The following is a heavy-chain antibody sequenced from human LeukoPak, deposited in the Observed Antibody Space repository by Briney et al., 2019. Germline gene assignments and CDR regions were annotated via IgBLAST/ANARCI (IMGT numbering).Heavy chain of an antibody. J-gene: IGHJ5*01. CDR3: ARHKGPHIARIVLRNNWFDS. CDR2: FGSSGDT. V-gene: IGHV4-39*01. Sequence: SSETLSLTCTVSSGSISSTNYCWGCIRQPPGKGLEWIATFGSSGDTFYIPSLKSRVIISADTGKNRFSRRLNSVIATDTALYYGARHKGPHIARIVLRNNWFDSWGQGSLVSVSS. CDR1: SGSISSTNYC. D-gene: IGHD3-22*01.